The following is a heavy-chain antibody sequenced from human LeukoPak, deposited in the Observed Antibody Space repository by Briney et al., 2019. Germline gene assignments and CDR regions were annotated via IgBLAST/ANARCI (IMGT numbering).Heavy chain of an antibody. CDR3: ARGRSITLLRGVAMSDGFDI. V-gene: IGHV3-23*01. D-gene: IGHD3-10*01. CDR2: INTGDIT. CDR1: GFTFDYSA. J-gene: IGHJ3*02. Sequence: GGSLRLSCAASGFTFDYSAMTWVRQAPEKGLEWVSTINTGDITFYANSVKGRFTISRDNSKNALFLQMTSLRAEDTALYYCARGRSITLLRGVAMSDGFDIWGQGAMVAVSS.